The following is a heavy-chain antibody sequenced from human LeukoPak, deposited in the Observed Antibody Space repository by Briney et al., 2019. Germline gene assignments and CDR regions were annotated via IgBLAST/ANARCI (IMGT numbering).Heavy chain of an antibody. CDR3: ARGVGFRSYYDSSGYRHFDY. Sequence: PSETLSLTCAVYGGSFSGYYWSWIRQPPGKGLEWIGEINHSGSTNYNPSLKSRVTISVDTSKNQFSLKLSSVTAADTAVYYCARGVGFRSYYDSSGYRHFDYWGQGALVTVSS. CDR1: GGSFSGYY. CDR2: INHSGST. D-gene: IGHD3-22*01. V-gene: IGHV4-34*01. J-gene: IGHJ4*02.